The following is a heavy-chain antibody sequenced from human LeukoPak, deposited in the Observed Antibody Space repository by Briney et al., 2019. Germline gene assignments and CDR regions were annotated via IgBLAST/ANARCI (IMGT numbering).Heavy chain of an antibody. V-gene: IGHV1-3*01. Sequence: GASVKVSCKASGYTFTSYAMHWVRQAPGQRLEWMGWINAGNGNTKYSQKFQGRVTITRDTSASTAYMELSSLRSEDTAVYYCARGYCSSTSCYIDYWGQGTLVTVSS. CDR3: ARGYCSSTSCYIDY. CDR2: INAGNGNT. CDR1: GYTFTSYA. J-gene: IGHJ4*02. D-gene: IGHD2-2*02.